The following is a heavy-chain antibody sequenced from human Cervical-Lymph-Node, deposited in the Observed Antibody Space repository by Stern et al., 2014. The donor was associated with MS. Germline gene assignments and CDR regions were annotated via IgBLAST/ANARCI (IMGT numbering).Heavy chain of an antibody. Sequence: EVQLVQSGAEVKKPGESLKISCKGSGYTFTNNWIAWVRQMPGKGLEWMGIIYPDDSDIRYSPSLQGQVTLSADKSITTASLQCSSRKPADSAVYYCARPPPRRKWDDPNYGMDVWGQGTTVTVSS. CDR1: GYTFTNNW. CDR3: ARPPPRRKWDDPNYGMDV. D-gene: IGHD1-1*01. V-gene: IGHV5-51*03. CDR2: IYPDDSDI. J-gene: IGHJ6*02.